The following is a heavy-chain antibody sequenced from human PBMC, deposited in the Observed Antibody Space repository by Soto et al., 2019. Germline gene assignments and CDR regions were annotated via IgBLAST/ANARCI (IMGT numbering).Heavy chain of an antibody. CDR3: ARCLHFSNGGRFDP. Sequence: SETLSLTCTVSGGSISSYYWSWIRQPPGKGLEWIGYIYYSGSTNYNPSLQSRVTISVDTSKNHLSLKLTSVTAADTAFYYCARCLHFSNGGRFDPWGQGALVTVSS. CDR1: GGSISSYY. V-gene: IGHV4-59*08. J-gene: IGHJ5*02. D-gene: IGHD2-8*01. CDR2: IYYSGST.